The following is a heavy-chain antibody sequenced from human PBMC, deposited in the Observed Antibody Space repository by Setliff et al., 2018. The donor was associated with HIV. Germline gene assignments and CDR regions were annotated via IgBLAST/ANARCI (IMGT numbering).Heavy chain of an antibody. CDR1: DDPISSYY. Sequence: PSETLSLTCYVTDDPISSYYWSWVRQPAGKGLEWIGRLYVSGDTNYNPSLKSRVTMSLDTSKKHFSLKRKSVTAADTAVYYCALTGHRLLRGYMDVWGKGTTVTVSS. CDR2: LYVSGDT. V-gene: IGHV4-4*07. D-gene: IGHD2-15*01. J-gene: IGHJ6*03. CDR3: ALTGHRLLRGYMDV.